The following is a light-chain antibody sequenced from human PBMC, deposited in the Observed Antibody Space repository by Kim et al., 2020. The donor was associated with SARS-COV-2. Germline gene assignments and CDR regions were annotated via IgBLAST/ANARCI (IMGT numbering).Light chain of an antibody. Sequence: EIVLTQSPGTLSLSPGERATLSCRASQSVSSSYLAWYQQKPGQAPRLLIYGASSRATGIPDRFSGSGSGTDFTLTISRLEPEAFAVYYCQQYGSSPLSFGGGTKVGIK. CDR2: GAS. CDR3: QQYGSSPLS. CDR1: QSVSSSY. V-gene: IGKV3-20*01. J-gene: IGKJ4*01.